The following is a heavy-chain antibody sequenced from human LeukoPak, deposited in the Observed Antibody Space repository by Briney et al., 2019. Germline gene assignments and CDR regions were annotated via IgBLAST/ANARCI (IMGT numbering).Heavy chain of an antibody. CDR3: AKQDIVVVPAASDRLFDP. CDR1: GFTFSSYG. D-gene: IGHD2-2*01. CDR2: IRYDGSNK. V-gene: IGHV3-30*02. Sequence: GGSLRLSWAASGFTFSSYGMHWVRQAPGKGLEWVAFIRYDGSNKYYADSVKGRFTISRDNSKNTLYLQMNSLRAEDTAVYYCAKQDIVVVPAASDRLFDPWGQGTLVTVSS. J-gene: IGHJ5*02.